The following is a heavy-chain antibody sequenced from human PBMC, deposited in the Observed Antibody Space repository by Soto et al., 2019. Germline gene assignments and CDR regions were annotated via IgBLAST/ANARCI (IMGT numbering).Heavy chain of an antibody. CDR1: GFTFSSYG. CDR3: AKDIEEVVYYYGMDV. Sequence: QVQLVESGGAVVQPGKSLRLSCAASGFTFSSYGMHWVRQAPGKGLEWVGLISYDGNNKFYADSVKGRFTISRDNSKNTLFLQMNSLRAEDTALYYCAKDIEEVVYYYGMDVWGQGTTVTVSS. V-gene: IGHV3-30*18. D-gene: IGHD1-26*01. CDR2: ISYDGNNK. J-gene: IGHJ6*02.